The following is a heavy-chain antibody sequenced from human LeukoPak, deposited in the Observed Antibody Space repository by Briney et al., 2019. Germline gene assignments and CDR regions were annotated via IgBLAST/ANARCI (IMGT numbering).Heavy chain of an antibody. CDR1: GGSISSYY. CDR3: VRDSSWQSGEAFDI. J-gene: IGHJ3*02. CDR2: VYDGGSP. V-gene: IGHV4-59*01. D-gene: IGHD6-13*01. Sequence: PSETLSLTCTVSGGSISSYYWSWIRQPPGKGLEWIGFVYDGGSPTYNPSLKSRVTISIDTSKKEISLTLNSVTTADTAVYYCVRDSSWQSGEAFDIWGQGTMITVSS.